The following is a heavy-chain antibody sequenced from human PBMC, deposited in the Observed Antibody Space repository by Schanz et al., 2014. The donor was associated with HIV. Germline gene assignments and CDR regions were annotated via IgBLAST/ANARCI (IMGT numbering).Heavy chain of an antibody. CDR2: IIPIFGTA. CDR1: GGTFSSYA. Sequence: QVQLVQSGAEVKKPGSSVKVSCKASGGTFSSYAISWVRQAPGQGLEWMGGIIPIFGTANYAQKFQGRVTITADKSTSTAYMELSSLRSDDTAVYYCAKTAMAAAGPDSYYYYDMDVWGQGTTVTVSS. CDR3: AKTAMAAAGPDSYYYYDMDV. J-gene: IGHJ6*01. D-gene: IGHD6-13*01. V-gene: IGHV1-69*06.